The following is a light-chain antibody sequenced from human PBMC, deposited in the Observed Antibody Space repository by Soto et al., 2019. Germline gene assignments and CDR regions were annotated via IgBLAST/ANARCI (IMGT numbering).Light chain of an antibody. CDR1: SSNIGAGYD. CDR3: QSYDSSLSGVV. J-gene: IGLJ2*01. V-gene: IGLV1-40*01. CDR2: DNS. Sequence: QSVLTQPPSVSGAPGQTITISCTGSSSNIGAGYDVPWYQQLPGTAPKLLIYDNSNRPSGVPDRFSGSKSGTSASLAITGLQDEDEADYYCQSYDSSLSGVVFGGGTKLTVL.